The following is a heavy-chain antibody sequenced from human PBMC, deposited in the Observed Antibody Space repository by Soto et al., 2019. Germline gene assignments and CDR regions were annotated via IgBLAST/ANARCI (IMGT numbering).Heavy chain of an antibody. CDR1: GGSISSYY. Sequence: SETLSLTCTVSGGSISSYYWSWIRQPPGKGLEWIGYIYYSGSTNYNPSLKSRVTISVDTSKNQFSLKLSSVTAADTAVYYCAAYSSSSWYYFDYWGQGTLVTVSS. CDR2: IYYSGST. D-gene: IGHD6-13*01. CDR3: AAYSSSSWYYFDY. V-gene: IGHV4-59*01. J-gene: IGHJ4*02.